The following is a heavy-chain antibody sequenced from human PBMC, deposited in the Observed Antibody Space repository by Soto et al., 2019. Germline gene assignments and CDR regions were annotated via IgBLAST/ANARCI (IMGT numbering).Heavy chain of an antibody. D-gene: IGHD4-17*01. V-gene: IGHV3-74*01. CDR3: AREDYGDAGRPFTSYFDY. Sequence: GGSLRLSCAASGFTFSSYWMHWVRQAPGKGLVWVSRINSDGSSTSYADSVKGRFTISRDNAKNTLYLQMNSLRAEDTAVYYCAREDYGDAGRPFTSYFDYWGQGTLVTVSS. CDR1: GFTFSSYW. CDR2: INSDGSST. J-gene: IGHJ4*02.